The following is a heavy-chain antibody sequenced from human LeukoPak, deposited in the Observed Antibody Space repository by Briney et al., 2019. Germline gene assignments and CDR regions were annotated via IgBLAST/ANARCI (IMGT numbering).Heavy chain of an antibody. D-gene: IGHD2-15*01. CDR2: SYYIRST. CDR3: ARERDDSGIFWCDP. V-gene: IGHV4-31*03. Sequence: SQTQSPTCPVACGSISSGGYYSTWIRRHPGNGLQWIGDSYYIRSTYYKPPLKRRVTISVDPSKTQFSLNVSSVTAGDTAVYYCARERDDSGIFWCDPWREGTLVTVCS. CDR1: CGSISSGGYY. J-gene: IGHJ5*02.